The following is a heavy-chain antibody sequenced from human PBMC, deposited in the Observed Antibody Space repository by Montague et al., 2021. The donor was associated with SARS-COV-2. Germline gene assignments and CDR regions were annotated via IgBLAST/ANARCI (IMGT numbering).Heavy chain of an antibody. CDR1: GGLTSHYN. Sequence: SETLSLTCSVSGGLTSHYNWSWIRQPPGKGLERIGNINYNGETNHNSYLDGRVTLSVDTSKNHFSLSVMSVTAADTAVYFCSTYRGGSGGSGSWGQGSLVTVSS. V-gene: IGHV4-59*01. CDR3: STYRGGSGGSGS. D-gene: IGHD2-15*01. J-gene: IGHJ1*01. CDR2: INYNGET.